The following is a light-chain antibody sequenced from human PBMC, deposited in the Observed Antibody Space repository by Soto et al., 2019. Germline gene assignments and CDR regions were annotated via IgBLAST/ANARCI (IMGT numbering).Light chain of an antibody. CDR3: QQYNNWPPWT. CDR1: QSVSSN. CDR2: GAS. Sequence: EIVMTQSPATLSVSPGERATLSCRASQSVSSNLAWYQQKPGQAPRLLIYGASTRATGIPARFSGSGSGTDFALTLSCLRSEDFAVYYCQQYNNWPPWTFGQGTKVEIK. V-gene: IGKV3-15*01. J-gene: IGKJ1*01.